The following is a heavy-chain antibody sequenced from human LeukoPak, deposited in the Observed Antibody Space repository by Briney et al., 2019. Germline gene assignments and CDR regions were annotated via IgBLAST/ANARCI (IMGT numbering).Heavy chain of an antibody. V-gene: IGHV3-74*01. Sequence: PGGSLRLSCAASGFTFSSYWMHWVRQAPGKGLVWVSRINSDGSSTNQADSVKGRFTNSRDNAKKALYLQMNSLRVEDTAVYFCARDTATGLDVWGQGTTVTVSS. CDR3: ARDTATGLDV. D-gene: IGHD2-21*02. J-gene: IGHJ6*02. CDR2: INSDGSST. CDR1: GFTFSSYW.